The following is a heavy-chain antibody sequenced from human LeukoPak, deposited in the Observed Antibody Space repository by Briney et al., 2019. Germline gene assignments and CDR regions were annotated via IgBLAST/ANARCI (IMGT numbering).Heavy chain of an antibody. CDR1: GFTFSSYS. CDR3: ARGLYGSGSYVGNGMDV. V-gene: IGHV3-23*01. Sequence: PGGSLRLSCAASGFTFSSYSMNWVRQAPGKGLEWVSTNSGSGGSTYYADSVKGRFTISRDTSKNTLYLQMSRLRAEDTAVYYCARGLYGSGSYVGNGMDVWGQGTTVTVSS. J-gene: IGHJ6*02. CDR2: NSGSGGST. D-gene: IGHD3-10*01.